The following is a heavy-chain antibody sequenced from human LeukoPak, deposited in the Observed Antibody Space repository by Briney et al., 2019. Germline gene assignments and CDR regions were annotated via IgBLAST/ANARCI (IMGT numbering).Heavy chain of an antibody. V-gene: IGHV1-18*01. CDR2: ISAYSGNT. CDR3: ARSGSHCSGGSCYPFNFDY. D-gene: IGHD2-15*01. J-gene: IGHJ4*02. CDR1: GYTFTSYG. Sequence: RASVKVSCKASGYTFTSYGISWVRQAPGQGLEWMGWISAYSGNTNYAQKLQGGVTMTTDTSTSTAYMELRSLRSDDTAVYYCARSGSHCSGGSCYPFNFDYWGQGTLVTVSS.